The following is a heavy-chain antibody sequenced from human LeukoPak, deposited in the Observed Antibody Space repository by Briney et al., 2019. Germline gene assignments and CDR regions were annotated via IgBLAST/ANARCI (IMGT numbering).Heavy chain of an antibody. V-gene: IGHV4-31*03. D-gene: IGHD3-22*01. CDR1: GGSISSGGYY. Sequence: SQTLSLTCTVSGGSISSGGYYWSWIRQHPGKGLEWIGYIYYSGSTYYNTSLRSRITISADTSKNQFSLKLSSVTAADTAVYYCARTDSSGYFSVYWGQGTLVTVSS. CDR3: ARTDSSGYFSVY. CDR2: IYYSGST. J-gene: IGHJ4*02.